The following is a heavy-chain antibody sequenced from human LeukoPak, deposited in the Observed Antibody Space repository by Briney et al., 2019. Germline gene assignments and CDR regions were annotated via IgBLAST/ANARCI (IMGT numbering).Heavy chain of an antibody. CDR3: ARGAQWELRGGPLQHLDY. J-gene: IGHJ4*02. CDR2: TIPILGIA. V-gene: IGHV1-69*04. CDR1: GGTFSSYA. Sequence: SVTVSCTASGGTFSSYAISWVRQAPGQGLEWMGRTIPILGIANYAQKFQGRVTITADKSTSTAYMELSSLRSEDTAVYYCARGAQWELRGGPLQHLDYWGQGTLVTVSS. D-gene: IGHD1-26*01.